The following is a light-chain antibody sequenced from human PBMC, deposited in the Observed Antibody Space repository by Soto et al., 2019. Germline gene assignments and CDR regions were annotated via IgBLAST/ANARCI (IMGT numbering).Light chain of an antibody. CDR2: AAS. CDR3: QKYKGT. CDR1: QGISNY. J-gene: IGKJ1*01. Sequence: DIQLSQSPSFLSASVGDRVTITCRASQGISNYLAWYQQKPGKVPKLLIYAASTLQSGVPSRFGGSGSGTDFTLTISSLQPEDVATYYCQKYKGTFGQGTKVDIK. V-gene: IGKV1-27*01.